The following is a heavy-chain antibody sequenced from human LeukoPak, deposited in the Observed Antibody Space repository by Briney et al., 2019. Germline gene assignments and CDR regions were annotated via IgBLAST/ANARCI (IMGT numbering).Heavy chain of an antibody. V-gene: IGHV1-18*01. Sequence: ASVKVSCKASGYTFTSYAISWVRQAPGQGLEWMGWISADNGNTDYAQRFQGRVTMTTDTSTSTAYMELSRLTSDDTAVYYCARNIWFGESADAFDIWGQGTMVTVSS. D-gene: IGHD3-10*01. CDR2: ISADNGNT. J-gene: IGHJ3*02. CDR1: GYTFTSYA. CDR3: ARNIWFGESADAFDI.